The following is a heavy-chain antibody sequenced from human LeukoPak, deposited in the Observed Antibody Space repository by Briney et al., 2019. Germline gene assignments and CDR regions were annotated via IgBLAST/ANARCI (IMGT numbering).Heavy chain of an antibody. D-gene: IGHD3-16*01. Sequence: GGSLRLSCAASGFTFSSYEMNWGRQAPGKGLEWVSYISSSGSTIYYADSVKGRFTISRDNAKNSLYLQMNSLRAEDTAVYYCARRFGAARDDYMDVWGKGTTVTVSS. J-gene: IGHJ6*03. CDR3: ARRFGAARDDYMDV. V-gene: IGHV3-48*03. CDR1: GFTFSSYE. CDR2: ISSSGSTI.